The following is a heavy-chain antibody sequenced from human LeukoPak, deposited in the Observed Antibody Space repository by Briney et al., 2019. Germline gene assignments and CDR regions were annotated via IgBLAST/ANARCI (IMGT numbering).Heavy chain of an antibody. Sequence: SETLSLTCAVYGGSFSGYYWSWIRQPPGKGLEWIGEINHSGSTNYNPSLKSRVTISVDTSKNQFSLKLSSVTAADTAVYYCARGFGTTSNTNYYYYYMDVWGKGTTVTVSS. CDR1: GGSFSGYY. CDR3: ARGFGTTSNTNYYYYYMDV. J-gene: IGHJ6*03. CDR2: INHSGST. D-gene: IGHD4-17*01. V-gene: IGHV4-34*01.